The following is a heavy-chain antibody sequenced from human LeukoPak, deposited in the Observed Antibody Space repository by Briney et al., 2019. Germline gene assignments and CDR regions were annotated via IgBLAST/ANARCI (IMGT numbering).Heavy chain of an antibody. V-gene: IGHV3-48*01. CDR3: ARDPRGYSYGWPDY. CDR2: ISSSGSTI. D-gene: IGHD5-18*01. CDR1: GFTFSSHS. J-gene: IGHJ4*02. Sequence: PGGSLRLSCAASGFTFSSHSMNWVRQAPGKGLEWVSYISSSGSTIYYADSAKGRFTISRDNSKNTLYLQMNSLRAEDTAVYYCARDPRGYSYGWPDYWGQGTLDTVSS.